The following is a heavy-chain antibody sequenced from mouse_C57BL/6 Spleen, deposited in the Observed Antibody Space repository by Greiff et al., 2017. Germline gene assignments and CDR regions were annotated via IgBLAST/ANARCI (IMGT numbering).Heavy chain of an antibody. Sequence: DVKLVESGEGLVKPGGSLKLSCAASGFTFSSYAMSWVRQTPEKRLEWVAYISSGGDYIYYADTVKGRFTISRDNARNTLYLQMSSLKSEDTAMYYCTREERGNYGVATGGCAYWGQGTLSLSLQ. V-gene: IGHV5-9-1*02. J-gene: IGHJ3*01. CDR3: TREERGNYGVATGGCAY. CDR1: GFTFSSYA. CDR2: ISSGGDYI. D-gene: IGHD1-1*01.